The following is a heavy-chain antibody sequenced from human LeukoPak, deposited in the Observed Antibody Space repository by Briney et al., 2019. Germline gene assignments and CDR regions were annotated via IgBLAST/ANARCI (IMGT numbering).Heavy chain of an antibody. CDR1: GFTFSSYG. Sequence: GGSLRLSCAASGFTFSSYGMHWVRQAPGKGLEWVAVISYDGSNKYYVDSVKGRFTIFRDNSKNTVYLQMNSLRTEDTAVYYCAKGGTLGVMDVWGKGTTVTVSS. J-gene: IGHJ6*04. V-gene: IGHV3-30*18. CDR2: ISYDGSNK. D-gene: IGHD3-16*01. CDR3: AKGGTLGVMDV.